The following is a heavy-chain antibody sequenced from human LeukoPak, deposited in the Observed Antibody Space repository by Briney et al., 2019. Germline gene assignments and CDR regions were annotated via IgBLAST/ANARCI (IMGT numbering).Heavy chain of an antibody. D-gene: IGHD3-10*01. CDR2: IYYSGNS. J-gene: IGHJ4*02. Sequence: SETLSLTCTVSGGSISSGSHYWGWIRQPPGRELEWIGNIYYSGNSYYNPSLKSRVTISVDASKNQFSLNLSSVTAADTAVYYCARLSYGSGSHYNFYFDFWGQGTLVTVSA. CDR3: ARLSYGSGSHYNFYFDF. V-gene: IGHV4-39*01. CDR1: GGSISSGSHY.